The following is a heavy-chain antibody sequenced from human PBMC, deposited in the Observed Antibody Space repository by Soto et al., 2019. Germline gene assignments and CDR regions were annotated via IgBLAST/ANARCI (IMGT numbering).Heavy chain of an antibody. V-gene: IGHV3-9*01. J-gene: IGHJ4*02. CDR3: AKGGPDAFCGGGRSYFES. CDR1: GFTFDDFA. D-gene: IGHD2-21*01. Sequence: EVHLVDSGGGLAQPGRSLRLSCAASGFTFDDFAMHWVRRVPGKGLEWVSSITCNGKSTGYADFVKGRFIISRDNAKNSLYIQMNSLRREDTALYYCAKGGPDAFCGGGRSYFESWGQGTQVTVSS. CDR2: ITCNGKST.